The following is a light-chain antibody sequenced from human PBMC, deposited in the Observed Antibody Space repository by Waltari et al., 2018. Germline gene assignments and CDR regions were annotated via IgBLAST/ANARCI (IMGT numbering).Light chain of an antibody. V-gene: IGLV2-23*01. CDR2: EDS. J-gene: IGLJ3*02. CDR1: SRAVGSYNL. CDR3: CSYAGSSTLV. Sequence: HSALTQPASVSGSPGQSITISCTGTSRAVGSYNLVSWYQQHPDKAPKLMIYEDSKRPSGFSNRFSGSKSGNTASLTISGLQAEDEADYYCCSYAGSSTLVFGGGTKLTVL.